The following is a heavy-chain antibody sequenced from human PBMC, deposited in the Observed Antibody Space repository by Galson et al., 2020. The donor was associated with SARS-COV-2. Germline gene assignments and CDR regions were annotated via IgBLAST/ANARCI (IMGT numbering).Heavy chain of an antibody. J-gene: IGHJ3*02. CDR2: ISYDGSNK. Sequence: GESLKISCAASGFTFSSYGMHWVRQAPGKGLEWVAVISYDGSNKYYADSVKGRFTISRDNSKNTLYLQMNSLRAEDTAVYYCAKAPGGSYGYGGAFDIWGQGTMVTVSS. CDR3: AKAPGGSYGYGGAFDI. V-gene: IGHV3-30*18. D-gene: IGHD5-18*01. CDR1: GFTFSSYG.